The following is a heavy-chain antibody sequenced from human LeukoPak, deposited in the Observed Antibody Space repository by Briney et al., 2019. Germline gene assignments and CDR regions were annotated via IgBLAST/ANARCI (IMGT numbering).Heavy chain of an antibody. V-gene: IGHV1-8*01. CDR2: RNPISGRT. CDR1: GYTFTNYD. Sequence: GASVKVACKASGYTFTNYDINWVRQATGQGLEWMGWRNPISGRTGFAQKFQGRLTMTADTSISTAYMELSSLTSDDTAVYYCARGPVSTHGMDVWGQGTTVTVSS. CDR3: ARGPVSTHGMDV. D-gene: IGHD6-13*01. J-gene: IGHJ6*02.